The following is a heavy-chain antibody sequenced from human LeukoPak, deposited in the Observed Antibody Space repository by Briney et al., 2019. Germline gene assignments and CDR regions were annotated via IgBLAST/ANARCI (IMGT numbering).Heavy chain of an antibody. J-gene: IGHJ6*03. CDR3: ARQGVAVAGLWYYYMDV. V-gene: IGHV4-34*01. Sequence: SETLSLTCAVYGGSFSGYYWSWIRQPPGKGLEWIGEINHSGSTNYNPSLKSRVTISVDTSKNQFSLKLSSVTAADTAVYYCARQGVAVAGLWYYYMDVWGKGTTVTISS. D-gene: IGHD6-19*01. CDR2: INHSGST. CDR1: GGSFSGYY.